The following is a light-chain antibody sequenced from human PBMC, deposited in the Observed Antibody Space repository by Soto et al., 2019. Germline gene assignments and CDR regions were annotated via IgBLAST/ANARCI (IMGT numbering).Light chain of an antibody. Sequence: EIVLTQSPGTLSLSPGERATLSCRASQSVSSSYLAWYQQKPGQAPRPLIYGASSRAIGIPERFSGSGSGTDFTLTISRLEPEEFAVYYCQQYGSSPWTFGQGTKVEIK. CDR1: QSVSSSY. CDR3: QQYGSSPWT. V-gene: IGKV3-20*01. CDR2: GAS. J-gene: IGKJ1*01.